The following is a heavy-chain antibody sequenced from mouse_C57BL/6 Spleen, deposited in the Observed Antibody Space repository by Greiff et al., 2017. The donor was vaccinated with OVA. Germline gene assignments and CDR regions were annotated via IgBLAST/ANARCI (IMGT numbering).Heavy chain of an antibody. CDR1: GYSITSGYY. CDR2: ISYDGSN. D-gene: IGHD2-4*01. Sequence: EVKLVESGPGLVKPSQSLSLTCSVTGYSITSGYYWNWIRQFPGNKLEWMGYISYDGSNNYNPSLKNRISITRDTSKNQFFLKLNSGTTEDTATDYCARDDDYDERYYLDDWGQGTTLTVSS. V-gene: IGHV3-6*01. CDR3: ARDDDYDERYYLDD. J-gene: IGHJ2*01.